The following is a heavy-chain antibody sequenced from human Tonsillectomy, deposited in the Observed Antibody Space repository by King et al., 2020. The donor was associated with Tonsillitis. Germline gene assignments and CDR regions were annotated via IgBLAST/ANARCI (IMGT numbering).Heavy chain of an antibody. CDR3: ARGRLQLWSTPADY. D-gene: IGHD5-18*01. CDR1: GGSFSGYY. CDR2: INHSGST. Sequence: VQLPQWGAGLLKPSETLSLTCAVYGGSFSGYYWNWIRQPPGKGLEWIGEINHSGSTNYNPSLKSRVTISVDTSKNQFSLKLSSVTAADTAVYFCARGRLQLWSTPADYWGQGTLVTVSS. J-gene: IGHJ4*02. V-gene: IGHV4-34*01.